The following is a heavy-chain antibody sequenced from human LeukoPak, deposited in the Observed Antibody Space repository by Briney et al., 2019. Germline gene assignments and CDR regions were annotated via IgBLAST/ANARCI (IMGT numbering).Heavy chain of an antibody. D-gene: IGHD3-16*01. CDR1: GFSFSIYG. CDR2: ISANGINT. J-gene: IGHJ4*02. CDR3: AKDLHGAFDY. Sequence: GGSLRLSCAASGFSFSIYGMSWVRQAPGKGLHWLSAISANGINTYYADSVKGRFTISRDNSKNTLYLHMHSLRADDTALYYCAKDLHGAFDYWGQGILVTVSS. V-gene: IGHV3-23*01.